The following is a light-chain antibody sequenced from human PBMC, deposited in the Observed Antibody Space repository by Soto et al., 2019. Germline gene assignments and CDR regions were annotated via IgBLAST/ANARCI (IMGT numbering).Light chain of an antibody. CDR2: WAS. Sequence: DIVMTHSPYSLAVSLGERATINCESSQSVLFTSNNKNYLAWYQQKPGQPPKLLLSWASARESGVPERFSGSGSGTLFTLSISSLQAEDVAVYYCQQYYTLPLTFGGGTTVDI. V-gene: IGKV4-1*01. J-gene: IGKJ4*01. CDR3: QQYYTLPLT. CDR1: QSVLFTSNNKNY.